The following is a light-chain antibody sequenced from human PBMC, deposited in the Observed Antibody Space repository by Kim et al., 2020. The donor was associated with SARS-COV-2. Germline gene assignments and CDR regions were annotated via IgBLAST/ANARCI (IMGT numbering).Light chain of an antibody. CDR2: DVS. V-gene: IGLV2-11*01. CDR3: CSYAGSYTWV. Sequence: GQSVTISCTGTSSDGGGYNYVSWYQQHPGQAPKLMIYDVSKRPSGVPDRFSGSKSGNTASLTISGLQAEDEADYYCCSYAGSYTWVFGGGTQLTVL. J-gene: IGLJ3*02. CDR1: SSDGGGYNY.